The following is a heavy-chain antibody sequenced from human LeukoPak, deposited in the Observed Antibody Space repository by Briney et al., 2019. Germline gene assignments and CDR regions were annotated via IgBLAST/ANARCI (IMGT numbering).Heavy chain of an antibody. CDR1: GFTFSDYY. CDR3: VRADSGTWYPRGLHFDY. Sequence: GSLRLSCAASGFTFSDYYMSWIRQAPGKGLEWIGSIYYGGTAYYNPSLKSQVTISVDTSKNLFSLRLTSVTAADTATYYCVRADSGTWYPRGLHFDYWGQGTPVTVSS. D-gene: IGHD6-13*01. J-gene: IGHJ4*02. CDR2: IYYGGTA. V-gene: IGHV4-38-2*01.